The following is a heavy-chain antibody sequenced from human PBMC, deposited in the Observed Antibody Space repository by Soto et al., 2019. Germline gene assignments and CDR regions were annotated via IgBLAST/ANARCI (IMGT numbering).Heavy chain of an antibody. CDR3: ARTVTYYYGSGTLPHMDV. CDR1: GGSISSGGYY. J-gene: IGHJ6*02. CDR2: IYYSGST. Sequence: NPSETLSLTCTVSGGSISSGGYYWSWIRQHPGKGLEWIGYIYYSGSTCYNPSLKSRVTISVDTSKNQFSLKLSSVTAADTAVYYCARTVTYYYGSGTLPHMDVWGQGTTVTVSS. V-gene: IGHV4-31*03. D-gene: IGHD3-10*01.